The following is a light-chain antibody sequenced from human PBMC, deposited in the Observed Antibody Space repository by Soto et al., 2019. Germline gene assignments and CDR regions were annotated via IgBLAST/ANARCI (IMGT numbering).Light chain of an antibody. J-gene: IGKJ2*01. V-gene: IGKV1-39*01. Sequence: DIHMAQSPPSLSASVGDRVTITCRASHNIVTYLSWYQQKAGKAPSLLIYEASHLQSGVPFRFFGSDSGTDFTLTIDNLQHEDSATYYCQQSHSTPPTFGPGTKLEIK. CDR1: HNIVTY. CDR3: QQSHSTPPT. CDR2: EAS.